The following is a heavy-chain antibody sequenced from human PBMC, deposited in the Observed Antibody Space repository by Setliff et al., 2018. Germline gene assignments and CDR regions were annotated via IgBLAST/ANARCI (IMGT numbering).Heavy chain of an antibody. CDR1: GFTFSSYW. Sequence: GGSLRLSCAASGFTFSSYWMSWVRQAPGKGLEWVANIKQDGSEKYYVDSVKGRFTISRDNAKNSLYLQMSSLRAEDTAVYYCARVDNFWSGPIDYWGQGTLVTVSS. V-gene: IGHV3-7*01. J-gene: IGHJ4*02. CDR2: IKQDGSEK. CDR3: ARVDNFWSGPIDY. D-gene: IGHD3-3*01.